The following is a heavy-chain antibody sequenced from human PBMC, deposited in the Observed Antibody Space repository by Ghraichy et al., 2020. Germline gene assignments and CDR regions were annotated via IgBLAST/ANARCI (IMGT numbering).Heavy chain of an antibody. CDR1: GFSFSGYG. D-gene: IGHD3-22*01. V-gene: IGHV3-30*03. J-gene: IGHJ4*02. CDR3: ARDQDSSGFYEFDY. CDR2: VSYDGSNK. Sequence: GGSLRLSCAASGFSFSGYGMHWVRQAPGKGLEWVAVVSYDGSNKYYADSVKGRFTISRDNSKNALYLQMNSLRAEDTAVYYCARDQDSSGFYEFDYWGQGTLVTVSS.